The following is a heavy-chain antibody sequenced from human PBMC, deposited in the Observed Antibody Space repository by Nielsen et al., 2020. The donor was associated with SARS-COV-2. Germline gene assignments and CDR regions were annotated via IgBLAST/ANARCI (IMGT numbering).Heavy chain of an antibody. D-gene: IGHD6-6*01. CDR2: IIPIFGTA. V-gene: IGHV1-69*13. J-gene: IGHJ5*02. Sequence: SVKVSCKASGGTFSSYAISWVRQAPGQGLEWMGGIIPIFGTANYAQKFQGRVAITADESTSTAYMELSSLRSEDTAVYYCARESVIAAQFDPWGQGTLITVSS. CDR3: ARESVIAAQFDP. CDR1: GGTFSSYA.